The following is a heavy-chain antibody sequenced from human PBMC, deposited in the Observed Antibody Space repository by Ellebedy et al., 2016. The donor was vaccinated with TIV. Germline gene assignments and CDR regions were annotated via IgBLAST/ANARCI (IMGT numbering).Heavy chain of an antibody. CDR2: IYSGGST. J-gene: IGHJ6*02. CDR3: ARRFINYYYGMDV. V-gene: IGHV3-53*01. D-gene: IGHD3-16*02. CDR1: GFTVSSNY. Sequence: GGSLRLSXAASGFTVSSNYMSWVRQAPGKGLEWVSVIYSGGSTYYADSVKGRFSISRDNSKNTLYLQMNSLRAEDTAVYYCARRFINYYYGMDVWGQGTTVTVSS.